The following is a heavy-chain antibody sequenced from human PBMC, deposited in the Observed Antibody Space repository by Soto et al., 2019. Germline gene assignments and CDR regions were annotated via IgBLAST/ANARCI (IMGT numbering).Heavy chain of an antibody. J-gene: IGHJ6*02. CDR3: TRESDESGPVPDYHGVDV. V-gene: IGHV3-30*03. CDR2: ISYDEHNK. Sequence: QVQLVESGGGVVQPGRSLRLSCAASGFTFSNYGMHWVRQAPGKGLEWVAFISYDEHNKYYAESVKGRFTTSRHDAANTAFLQINMPRREDAAVHDCTRESDESGPVPDYHGVDVWGQGTKVTVSS. CDR1: GFTFSNYG. D-gene: IGHD3-3*01.